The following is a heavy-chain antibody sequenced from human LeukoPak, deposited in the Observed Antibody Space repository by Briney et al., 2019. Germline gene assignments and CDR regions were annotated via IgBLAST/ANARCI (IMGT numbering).Heavy chain of an antibody. V-gene: IGHV1-2*02. CDR2: INPNSGGT. CDR1: GYTFTGYY. CDR3: ARDDCSSTSCYLY. Sequence: VASVKVSCKASGYTFTGYYMHWVRQAPGQGLEWMGWINPNSGGTNYAQKFQGRVTMTRDTSISTAYMELSRLRSDDAAVYYCARDDCSSTSCYLYWGQGTLVTVSS. J-gene: IGHJ4*02. D-gene: IGHD2-2*01.